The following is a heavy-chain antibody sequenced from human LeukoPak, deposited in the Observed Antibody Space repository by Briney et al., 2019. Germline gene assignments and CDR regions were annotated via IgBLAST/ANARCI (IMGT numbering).Heavy chain of an antibody. CDR2: IYNSGIT. V-gene: IGHV4-59*01. Sequence: PSETLSLTCTVSGGSISTYYWSCIWQPPGKGLEWIGYIYNSGITNYNPSLKSRVTMSVHMSNNQFSLKLSSVTAADTAVYFCAREVWSSGWSNAFDIWGQGTMVTVSS. CDR1: GGSISTYY. CDR3: AREVWSSGWSNAFDI. J-gene: IGHJ3*02. D-gene: IGHD6-19*01.